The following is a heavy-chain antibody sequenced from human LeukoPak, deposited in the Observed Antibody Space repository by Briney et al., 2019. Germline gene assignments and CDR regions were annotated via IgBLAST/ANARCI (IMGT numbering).Heavy chain of an antibody. CDR3: ARAPDSSGYYYISDY. Sequence: QSGGSLRLSCAASGFTFSSYAMSWVRQAPGKGLEWVSAISGSGGSTYYADSVKGRFTISRDNSKNTLYLQMNSLRAEDTAVYYCARAPDSSGYYYISDYWGQGTLVTVSS. D-gene: IGHD3-22*01. J-gene: IGHJ4*02. CDR1: GFTFSSYA. V-gene: IGHV3-23*01. CDR2: ISGSGGST.